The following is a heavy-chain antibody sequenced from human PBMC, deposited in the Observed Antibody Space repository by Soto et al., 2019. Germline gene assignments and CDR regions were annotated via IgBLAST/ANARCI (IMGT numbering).Heavy chain of an antibody. Sequence: GVSLRLSCAASGFTFSSYGMHWVRQAPGKGLEWVAVIWYDGSNKYYADSVKGRFTISRDNSKNTLYLQMNSLRAEDTAVYYCARDLYDYGDYDRFDYWGQGTLVTVSS. CDR3: ARDLYDYGDYDRFDY. CDR1: GFTFSSYG. J-gene: IGHJ4*02. CDR2: IWYDGSNK. V-gene: IGHV3-33*01. D-gene: IGHD4-17*01.